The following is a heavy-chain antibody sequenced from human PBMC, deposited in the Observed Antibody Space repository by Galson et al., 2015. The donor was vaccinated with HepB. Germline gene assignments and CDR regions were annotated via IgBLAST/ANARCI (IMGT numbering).Heavy chain of an antibody. D-gene: IGHD3-16*01. J-gene: IGHJ3*02. CDR3: AMGGRDAFDI. V-gene: IGHV6-1*01. Sequence: CAISGDSVSSDSAAWNWIRQSPSRGLEWLGRTYYRSKWYNDYAVSVKSRITINPDTSKNQFSLQLNSVTPEDTAVYYCAMGGRDAFDIWGQGTMVTVSS. CDR1: GDSVSSDSAA. CDR2: TYYRSKWYN.